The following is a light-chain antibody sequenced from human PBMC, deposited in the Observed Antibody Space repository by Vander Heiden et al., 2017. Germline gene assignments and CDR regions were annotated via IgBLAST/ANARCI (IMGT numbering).Light chain of an antibody. Sequence: QSVLTQPPSVSAAPGQRVTISCSGARSNVVSNFVSWYQQFPGTAPKLLIYDNNQRPLGIPDRFSASKSGTSATLAITGLQTGDEADYFCGTWDSTLNSVLFGGGTKLTVL. CDR2: DNN. CDR1: RSNVVSNF. J-gene: IGLJ2*01. V-gene: IGLV1-51*01. CDR3: GTWDSTLNSVL.